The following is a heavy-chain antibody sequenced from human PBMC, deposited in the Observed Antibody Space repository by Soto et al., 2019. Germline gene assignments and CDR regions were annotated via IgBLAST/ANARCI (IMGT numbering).Heavy chain of an antibody. CDR2: ISSSSSSI. Sequence: EVQLVESGGGLAKPGGSLRLSGAASGFTFISYSMNWVRQAPGKGLEWVSSISSSSSSIYYADSVKGRFTISRDNAKNSLDLQMNSLRAENTAVYYCARDLGGRDYYYYYMDVWGKGTTVTVSS. J-gene: IGHJ6*03. CDR1: GFTFISYS. CDR3: ARDLGGRDYYYYYMDV. V-gene: IGHV3-21*01. D-gene: IGHD3-16*01.